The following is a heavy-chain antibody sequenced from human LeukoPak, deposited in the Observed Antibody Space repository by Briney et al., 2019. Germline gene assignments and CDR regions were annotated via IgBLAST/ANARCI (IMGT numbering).Heavy chain of an antibody. CDR2: INQVASEK. CDR3: VRDGGYYGPDS. CDR1: GFTISFYW. J-gene: IGHJ4*02. D-gene: IGHD3-10*01. Sequence: GGSLRLSCAASGFTISFYWMSWVRQAPGKGLEWVANINQVASEKDYVDSVKGRFTISRDNAKNSLYLQMNSVRAEDTAMYYCVRDGGYYGPDSWGQGALVSVSS. V-gene: IGHV3-7*04.